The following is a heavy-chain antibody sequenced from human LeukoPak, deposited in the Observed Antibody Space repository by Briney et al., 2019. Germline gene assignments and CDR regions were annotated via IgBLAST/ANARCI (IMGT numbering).Heavy chain of an antibody. CDR2: IKQDGSEK. V-gene: IGHV3-7*03. Sequence: GGSLRLSCAASGFTFSTYWMSWVRQAPGKGLEWVANIKQDGSEKYYVDSVKGRFTISRDNAKNSLYLQMNSLRAEDTALYFCAKVPGSGYDYPSDYWGQGTLVTVSS. D-gene: IGHD5-12*01. CDR1: GFTFSTYW. CDR3: AKVPGSGYDYPSDY. J-gene: IGHJ4*02.